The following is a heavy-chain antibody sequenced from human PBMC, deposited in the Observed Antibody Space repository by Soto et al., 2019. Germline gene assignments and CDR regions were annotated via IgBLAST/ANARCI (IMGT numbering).Heavy chain of an antibody. J-gene: IGHJ6*02. D-gene: IGHD3-22*01. V-gene: IGHV3-23*01. CDR3: AKGGVSKDDSDTSGYYLYYYYAMDV. CDR1: GFTFSSYA. Sequence: EVQLLESGGGLVQPGGSLRLSCAASGFTFSSYAMTWVRQAPGKGLECVSALSGSGVSTYYADSVKGRFTISRDNSNNTLYLQMNSLRAEDTAVYYCAKGGVSKDDSDTSGYYLYYYYAMDVWGQGTTVTVSS. CDR2: LSGSGVST.